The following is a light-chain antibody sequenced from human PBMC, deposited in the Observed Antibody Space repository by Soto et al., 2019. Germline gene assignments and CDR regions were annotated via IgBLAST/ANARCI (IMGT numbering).Light chain of an antibody. J-gene: IGKJ5*01. CDR3: MQATQSRT. Sequence: DIVLTQTPLSSPVTLGQPASISCRSSQSLVYSDGNSYLSWLQQRPGQPLRLLIYQVSERFSGVPDIISGSEAGTDFTLKISRVEPEDVGVYYCMQATQSRTFGQGTRLEIK. CDR2: QVS. V-gene: IGKV2-24*01. CDR1: QSLVYSDGNSY.